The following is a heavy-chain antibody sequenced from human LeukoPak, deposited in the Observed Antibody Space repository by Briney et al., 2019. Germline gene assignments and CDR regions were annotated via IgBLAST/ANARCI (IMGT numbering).Heavy chain of an antibody. CDR1: GFTFSSYW. CDR3: ARSRSSSWKYYFDY. CDR2: IKQDGSEK. V-gene: IGHV3-7*01. J-gene: IGHJ4*02. D-gene: IGHD6-13*01. Sequence: RPGGSLRLSCAASGFTFSSYWMSWVRQAPGKGLEWVANIKQDGSEKYYVDSVEGRFTISRDNAKNSLYLQMNSLRAEDTAVYYCARSRSSSWKYYFDYWGQGTLVTVSS.